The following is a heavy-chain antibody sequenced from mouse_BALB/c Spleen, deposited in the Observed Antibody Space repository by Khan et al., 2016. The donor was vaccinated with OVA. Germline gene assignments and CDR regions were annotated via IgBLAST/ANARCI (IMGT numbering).Heavy chain of an antibody. CDR1: GFSLTSYG. CDR2: IWAGGST. J-gene: IGHJ1*01. Sequence: QVQLKESGPGLVAPSQSLSITCTVSGFSLTSYGVHWVRQTPGKGLEWLGIIWAGGSTNYNSALMSRLSISKDNSKSQVFFKMNSLQTDDTAMYYCVRNYENFVEYFDVWGAGTTVTVSS. D-gene: IGHD2-4*01. CDR3: VRNYENFVEYFDV. V-gene: IGHV2-9*02.